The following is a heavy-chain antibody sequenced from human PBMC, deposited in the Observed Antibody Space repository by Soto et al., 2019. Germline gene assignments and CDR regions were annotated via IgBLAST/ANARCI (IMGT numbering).Heavy chain of an antibody. V-gene: IGHV4-34*01. D-gene: IGHD3-10*01. CDR3: ARENITMVRGVTPFDY. CDR1: DGSFSGYY. J-gene: IGHJ4*02. Sequence: FEPLSHTCGVYDGSFSGYYWSWIRKPPGKGLEWIGGINHSGGTNYNPSLKSRVTMSVDTSKNQFSLKLSSVTAADTAVYYCARENITMVRGVTPFDYWGQGTLVTVSS. CDR2: INHSGGT.